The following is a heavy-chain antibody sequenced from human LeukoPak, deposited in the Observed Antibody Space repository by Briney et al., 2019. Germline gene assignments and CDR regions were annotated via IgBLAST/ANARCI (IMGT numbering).Heavy chain of an antibody. V-gene: IGHV3-30*18. CDR3: AKDLKAHIVVVTAADY. CDR2: ISYDGSNK. CDR1: GFTFSSYG. J-gene: IGHJ4*02. Sequence: GGSLRLSCAASGFTFSSYGMHWVRQAPGKGLEWVAVISYDGSNKYYADSVKGRFTISRDNSKNTPYLQMNSLRAEDTAVYYCAKDLKAHIVVVTAADYWGQGTLVTVSS. D-gene: IGHD2-21*02.